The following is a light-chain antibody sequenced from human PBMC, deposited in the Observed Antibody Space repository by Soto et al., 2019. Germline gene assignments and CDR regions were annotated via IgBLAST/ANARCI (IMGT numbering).Light chain of an antibody. J-gene: IGLJ2*01. CDR1: SSNFGAGYD. V-gene: IGLV1-40*01. Sequence: QPVLTQPPSVSGAPGQRVTISCTGSSSNFGAGYDVHWYQQLPGTAPKLLIYGNSNRPSGVPDRFSGSKSGTSASLAITGLQAEDEADYYCQSYDSSLRGSVFGGGTKLTVL. CDR2: GNS. CDR3: QSYDSSLRGSV.